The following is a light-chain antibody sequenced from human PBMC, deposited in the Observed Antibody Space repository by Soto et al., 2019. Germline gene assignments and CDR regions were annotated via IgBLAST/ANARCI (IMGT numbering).Light chain of an antibody. J-gene: IGKJ4*01. CDR1: HGVSRS. CDR3: QKCGIAPFT. CDR2: AAS. Sequence: DTQLTQSPSFLSASVGDSVTITCRASHGVSRSVGWYQQKPGKVPKLLIYAASTLQSGVPSRFSGSGSGTDFTPTISSLQPEDVATYYCQKCGIAPFTFGGGTKVDIK. V-gene: IGKV1-9*01.